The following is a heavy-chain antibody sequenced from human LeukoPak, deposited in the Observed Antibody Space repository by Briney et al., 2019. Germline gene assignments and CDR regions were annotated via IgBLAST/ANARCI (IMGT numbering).Heavy chain of an antibody. CDR1: GFTVSSNY. D-gene: IGHD3-10*02. J-gene: IGHJ6*04. CDR3: AELGITMIGGV. CDR2: IYSGGST. Sequence: GGSLRLSCAASGFTVSSNYMSWVRQAPGKGLEWVSVIYSGGSTYYADSVKGRFTISRDNSKNTLYLQMNSLRAEDTAVYYCAELGITMIGGVWGKGTTVTVSS. V-gene: IGHV3-66*01.